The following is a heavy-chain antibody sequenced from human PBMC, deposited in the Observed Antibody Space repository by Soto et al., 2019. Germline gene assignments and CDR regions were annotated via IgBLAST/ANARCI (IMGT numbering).Heavy chain of an antibody. J-gene: IGHJ5*02. Sequence: GGSLRVSCVISGFIFSEYQFNWVRQAPGKGLEWVSYIGRGGDPIYDAHAVKGRFTSSRDDDKNTLYLEMNSLRVEDTAIYYGFSVSGPTYHGVLDP. CDR3: FSVSGPTYHGVLDP. V-gene: IGHV3-48*03. CDR1: GFIFSEYQ. D-gene: IGHD4-17*01. CDR2: IGRGGDPI.